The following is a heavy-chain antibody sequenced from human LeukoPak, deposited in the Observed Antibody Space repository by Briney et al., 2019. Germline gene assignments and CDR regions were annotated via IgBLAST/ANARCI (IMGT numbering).Heavy chain of an antibody. V-gene: IGHV3-30*18. CDR3: AKVGRNYGDYNGWFDP. Sequence: GGSLRLSRAASGFILTDYGMHWVCQAPGKGLDWVAFMSYDGGNKYYADSVKGRFTISRDNSKNTLYLQMNTLRAEDTAVYYCAKVGRNYGDYNGWFDPWGQGTLVAVSS. D-gene: IGHD4-17*01. CDR2: MSYDGGNK. CDR1: GFILTDYG. J-gene: IGHJ5*02.